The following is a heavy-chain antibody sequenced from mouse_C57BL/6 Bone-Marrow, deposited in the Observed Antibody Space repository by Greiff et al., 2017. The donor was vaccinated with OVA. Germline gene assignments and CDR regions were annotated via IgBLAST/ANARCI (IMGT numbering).Heavy chain of an antibody. CDR2: IDPSDSYN. CDR3: ARVERRGIDAMDY. CDR1: GYTFTSYW. Sequence: QVQLQQPGAELVMPGASVKLSCKASGYTFTSYWMHWVKQRPGQGLEWIGEIDPSDSYNNYNQKFKGKSTLTVDKSSSTAYMQLSSLTSEDSSFYSCARVERRGIDAMDYWGQGTSVTVSS. V-gene: IGHV1-69*01. J-gene: IGHJ4*01.